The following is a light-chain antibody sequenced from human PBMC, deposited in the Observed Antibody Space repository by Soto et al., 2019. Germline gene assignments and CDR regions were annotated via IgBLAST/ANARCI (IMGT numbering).Light chain of an antibody. J-gene: IGKJ1*01. CDR3: QQYKNWPRT. Sequence: EIVLTQSPATLSVSPGGRVTLSCRASESVDINLAWYQQKPGQAPRLLIYGASTRATDMPGTFSGRGSGTEFTLTISSLQSEDFAVYYCQQYKNWPRTFGQGTKVDIK. V-gene: IGKV3-15*01. CDR2: GAS. CDR1: ESVDIN.